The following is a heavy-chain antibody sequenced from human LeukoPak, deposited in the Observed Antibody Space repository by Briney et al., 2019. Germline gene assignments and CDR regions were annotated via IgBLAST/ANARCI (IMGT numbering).Heavy chain of an antibody. V-gene: IGHV3-48*03. D-gene: IGHD3-22*01. Sequence: GGSLRLSCAASGFTFSSYEMNWVRQAPGKGLEWVSYISSSGSIIYYADSVKGRFTISRDNAKNLLYLQMNSLRDEDTAVYYCGAPDYDSIAFDFWGQGTMVTVSS. CDR1: GFTFSSYE. CDR3: GAPDYDSIAFDF. CDR2: ISSSGSII. J-gene: IGHJ3*01.